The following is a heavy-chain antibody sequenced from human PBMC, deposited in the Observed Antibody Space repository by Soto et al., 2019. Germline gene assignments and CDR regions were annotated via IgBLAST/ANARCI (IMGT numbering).Heavy chain of an antibody. Sequence: ASVKVSCKASGYTFTRYAIHWVRQAPGQRLEWMGWISAGNGNTKYSQKFQGRVTITGDTSASTVYMELSSLRSEDTAVYYCARDRAGENDSWGQGTLVTVSS. CDR1: GYTFTRYA. D-gene: IGHD2-21*01. V-gene: IGHV1-3*01. CDR2: ISAGNGNT. J-gene: IGHJ4*02. CDR3: ARDRAGENDS.